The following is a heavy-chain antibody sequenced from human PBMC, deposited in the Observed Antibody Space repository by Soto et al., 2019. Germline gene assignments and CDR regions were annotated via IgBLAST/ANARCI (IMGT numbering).Heavy chain of an antibody. Sequence: EVQLVESGGGLVKPGGSLRLSCAASGFTFSNAWMTWVRQAPGKGPEWIGRIRSKADDETTDYAASVKGRFTISRDDSKNTLFLQTNSLNTEDTAVYYCTTDFGSNYWGQGTLVTVS. V-gene: IGHV3-15*01. CDR3: TTDFGSNY. D-gene: IGHD3-10*01. CDR2: IRSKADDETT. CDR1: GFTFSNAW. J-gene: IGHJ4*02.